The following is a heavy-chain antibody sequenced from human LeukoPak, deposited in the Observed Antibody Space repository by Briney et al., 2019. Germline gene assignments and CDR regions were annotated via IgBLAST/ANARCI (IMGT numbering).Heavy chain of an antibody. CDR2: IYYSGST. D-gene: IGHD5-24*01. CDR1: GGSISSYY. J-gene: IGHJ4*02. CDR3: ARCRDGYILDY. V-gene: IGHV4-59*08. Sequence: SETLSLTCTVSGGSISSYYWSWIRQPPGKGLEWIGYIYYSGSTSYNPSLKSRVTISVDTSKNQFSLKLRSVTAADTAFYYCARCRDGYILDYWGQGTLVTVSS.